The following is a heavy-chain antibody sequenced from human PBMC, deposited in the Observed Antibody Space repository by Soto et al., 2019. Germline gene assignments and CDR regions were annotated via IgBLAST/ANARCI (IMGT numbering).Heavy chain of an antibody. J-gene: IGHJ5*02. CDR1: GGSISSRGYY. D-gene: IGHD2-2*01. CDR2: IYYSGST. V-gene: IGHV4-39*01. Sequence: QLQLQESGPGLVKPSETLSLTCTVSGGSISSRGYYWGWIRQPPGKGLEWIGTIYYSGSTYYNPSPKSRVTISVDTSKNQFSLKLSSVTAADTAVYYCATSYWFDPWGQGTLVTVSS. CDR3: ATSYWFDP.